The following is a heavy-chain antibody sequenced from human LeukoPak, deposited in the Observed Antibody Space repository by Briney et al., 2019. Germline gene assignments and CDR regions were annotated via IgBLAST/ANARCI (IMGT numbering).Heavy chain of an antibody. CDR2: INPSGGST. V-gene: IGHV1-46*01. D-gene: IGHD1-26*01. CDR1: GYTFTSNY. Sequence: ASVKVSCKASGYTFTSNYMHWVRQAPGQGLEWMGIINPSGGSTSYAQKFQGRVTMTRDMSTSTVYMDLSSLRSEDTAVYYCALSAGGSYPHNDAFDIWGQGTMVTASS. CDR3: ALSAGGSYPHNDAFDI. J-gene: IGHJ3*02.